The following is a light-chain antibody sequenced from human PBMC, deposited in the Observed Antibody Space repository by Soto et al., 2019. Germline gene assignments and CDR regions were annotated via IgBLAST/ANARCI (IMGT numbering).Light chain of an antibody. Sequence: QLIQSPSTLSASVGDRVNITCRGTDSITTWLAWYQQKRGKAPTLLIYQTSVLQNGVPSRFSGTGSETEFTLTIVSLQPDDVATYYCQSYHVFGQGTKVEI. CDR1: DSITTW. J-gene: IGKJ2*01. CDR3: QSYHV. CDR2: QTS. V-gene: IGKV1-5*03.